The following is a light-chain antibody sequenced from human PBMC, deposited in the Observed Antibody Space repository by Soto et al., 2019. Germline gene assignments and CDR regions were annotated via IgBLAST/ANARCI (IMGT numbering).Light chain of an antibody. CDR3: QQLNSYPRGA. J-gene: IGKJ3*01. V-gene: IGKV1-9*01. CDR2: AAS. Sequence: DIPLTQSPSFLSASVGDRVTITCRASQGISSYLAWYQQKPGKAPKLLIYAASTLQSGAPSRFSGSGSGTEFTLTISSLQPEDFATYYCQQLNSYPRGAFGPGTKVDIK. CDR1: QGISSY.